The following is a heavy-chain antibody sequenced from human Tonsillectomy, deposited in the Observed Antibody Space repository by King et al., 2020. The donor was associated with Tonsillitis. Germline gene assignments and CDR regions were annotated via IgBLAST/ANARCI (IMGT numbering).Heavy chain of an antibody. J-gene: IGHJ4*02. Sequence: QLQESGPGPVKPSETLSLTCTVSGYSIRSGYYWGWIRQPPGKGLEWIGSIYHSGSTYYNPSLKSRVTISVDTSKKQFSLKLSSVTAADTAVYYCARPTAEYYFDYWGQGTLVTVSS. CDR3: ARPTAEYYFDY. D-gene: IGHD4-11*01. CDR1: GYSIRSGYY. V-gene: IGHV4-38-2*02. CDR2: IYHSGST.